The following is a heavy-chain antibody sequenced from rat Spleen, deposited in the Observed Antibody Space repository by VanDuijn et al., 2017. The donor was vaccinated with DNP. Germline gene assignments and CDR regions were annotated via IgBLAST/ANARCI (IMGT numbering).Heavy chain of an antibody. J-gene: IGHJ3*01. Sequence: QVQLKESGPGLVQPSQTLSLTCTVSGFSLTSYHVNWVRQPPGKGLEWIGAMWSGGTTDYNSTLKSRLSISRDTSKSQVFLKMNSLQTEDTATYYCARDGDGDYYSSSPFAYWGQGTLVTVSS. CDR3: ARDGDGDYYSSSPFAY. D-gene: IGHD1-2*01. CDR2: MWSGGTT. CDR1: GFSLTSYH. V-gene: IGHV2-43*01.